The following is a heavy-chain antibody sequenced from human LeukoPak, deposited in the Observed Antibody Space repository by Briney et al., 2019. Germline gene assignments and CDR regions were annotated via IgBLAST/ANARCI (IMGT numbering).Heavy chain of an antibody. CDR3: AKRRSGSSGWFPFDS. J-gene: IGHJ4*02. CDR1: GFTFGAYV. Sequence: PGGSLSLSCVASGFTFGAYVMAWVRQAPGKGLEWVSGISGSGVSAYYGDSVKGRFTISRDNPKNTVYLQMDSLRAEDTAVYYCAKRRSGSSGWFPFDSWGQGTLVTVSS. V-gene: IGHV3-23*01. D-gene: IGHD6-19*01. CDR2: ISGSGVSA.